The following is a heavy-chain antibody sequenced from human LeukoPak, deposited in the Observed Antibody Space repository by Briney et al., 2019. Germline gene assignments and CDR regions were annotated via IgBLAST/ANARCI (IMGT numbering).Heavy chain of an antibody. CDR1: GFTFSGYD. CDR2: IRDNGATT. V-gene: IGHV3-23*01. CDR3: AKVNWNYDSTAYPPAY. Sequence: GGSQRLSCAASGFTFSGYDMSWVRQAPGMGLEWVSAIRDNGATTDYADSVKGRFTISRDDSKNALYLQMNSLRAEDTAVYYCAKVNWNYDSTAYPPAYWGQGTLVTVSS. D-gene: IGHD3-22*01. J-gene: IGHJ4*02.